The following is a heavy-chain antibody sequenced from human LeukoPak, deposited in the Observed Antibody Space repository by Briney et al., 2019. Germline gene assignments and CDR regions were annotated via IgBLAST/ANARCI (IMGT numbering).Heavy chain of an antibody. CDR2: IYYSGST. V-gene: IGHV4-31*03. CDR3: AREGGQTTMVRGGGFDY. J-gene: IGHJ4*02. D-gene: IGHD3-10*01. Sequence: SQTLSLTCTVSGGSISSGGYYWSWIRQHPGKGLEWIGYIYYSGSTYYNPSLKSRVTISVDTSKNQFSLKLSSVTAADTAVYYCAREGGQTTMVRGGGFDYWGQGTLVTVSS. CDR1: GGSISSGGYY.